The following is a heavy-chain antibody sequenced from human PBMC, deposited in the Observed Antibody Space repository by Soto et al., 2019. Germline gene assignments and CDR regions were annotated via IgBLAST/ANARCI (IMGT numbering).Heavy chain of an antibody. CDR3: AKACRNYDFWSGYYPGPHYYYYGMDV. D-gene: IGHD3-3*01. V-gene: IGHV3-23*01. CDR2: ISGSGGST. J-gene: IGHJ6*02. CDR1: GFTFSSYA. Sequence: EVQLLESGGGLVQPGGSLRLSCAASGFTFSSYAMSWVRQAPGKGLECVSAISGSGGSTYYADSVKGRFTISRDNSKNKLYLQMNSLRAEDKDVYYCAKACRNYDFWSGYYPGPHYYYYGMDVWVQGTTVTVSS.